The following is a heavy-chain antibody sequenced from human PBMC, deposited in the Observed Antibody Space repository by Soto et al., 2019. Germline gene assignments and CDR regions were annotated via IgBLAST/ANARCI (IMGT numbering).Heavy chain of an antibody. J-gene: IGHJ6*03. Sequence: GGSLRLSCAASGFTFSSYAMSWVRQAPGKGLEYVSGISNNGAHTDYAKSVKGRFTISRDNSENTLYLQMGSLRAEDMALYYCARRGYGSRWPNVYMDVWRKGTTVTVSS. CDR3: ARRGYGSRWPNVYMDV. V-gene: IGHV3-64*01. D-gene: IGHD6-13*01. CDR1: GFTFSSYA. CDR2: ISNNGAHT.